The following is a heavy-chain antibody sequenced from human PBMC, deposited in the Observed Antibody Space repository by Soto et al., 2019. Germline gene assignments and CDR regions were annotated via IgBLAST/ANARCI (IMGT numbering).Heavy chain of an antibody. CDR2: ISSSSYI. J-gene: IGHJ6*03. D-gene: IGHD2-2*02. Sequence: GGSLRLSCAASGFTFSSYSMNWVRQAPGKGLEWVSSISSSSYIYYADSVKGRFTISRDNAKNSLYLQMNSLRAENTAVYYCATLGYCSSTSCYMTAYYYYYMDVWGKGTTVTVSS. CDR1: GFTFSSYS. CDR3: ATLGYCSSTSCYMTAYYYYYMDV. V-gene: IGHV3-21*01.